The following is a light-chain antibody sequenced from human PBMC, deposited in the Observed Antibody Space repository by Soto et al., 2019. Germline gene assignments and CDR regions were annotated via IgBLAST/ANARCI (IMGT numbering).Light chain of an antibody. CDR1: QSISSW. J-gene: IGKJ1*01. Sequence: IQMTQSPSTLSASVGDRVTITFRACQSISSWLAWNQQKPGKASKGLIYKATTLESGATSRFSGSGSGTEFTLTISSLQLDDFATYYCQQFYSYPWTFGQGTKVDIK. CDR2: KAT. CDR3: QQFYSYPWT. V-gene: IGKV1-5*03.